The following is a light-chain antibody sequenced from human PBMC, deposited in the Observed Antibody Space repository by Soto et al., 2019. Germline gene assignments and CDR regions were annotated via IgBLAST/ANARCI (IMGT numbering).Light chain of an antibody. CDR2: DAS. CDR3: QQYGRSPT. CDR1: QSVSSNY. V-gene: IGKV3-20*01. Sequence: IVLTQSPDTLSLSPGERATLSCRASQSVSSNYLAWYQQKLGQAPRLLIYDASRRATGIPDRFSGSGSGTDFILTISRLEPEDFVVYYCQQYGRSPTFGQGTKVDIK. J-gene: IGKJ1*01.